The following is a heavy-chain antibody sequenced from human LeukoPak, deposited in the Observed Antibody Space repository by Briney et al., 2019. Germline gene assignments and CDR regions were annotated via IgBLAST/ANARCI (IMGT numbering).Heavy chain of an antibody. Sequence: GGSLRLSCAASGLTFSSYAMHWVRQAPGKGLEWVAVISYDGSNKYYADSVKGRLTISRDNSKNTLYLQMNSLRAEDTAVYYCARAPRVPAAITLAEYFQHWGQGTLVTVSS. D-gene: IGHD2-2*02. CDR3: ARAPRVPAAITLAEYFQH. CDR2: ISYDGSNK. J-gene: IGHJ1*01. V-gene: IGHV3-30*01. CDR1: GLTFSSYA.